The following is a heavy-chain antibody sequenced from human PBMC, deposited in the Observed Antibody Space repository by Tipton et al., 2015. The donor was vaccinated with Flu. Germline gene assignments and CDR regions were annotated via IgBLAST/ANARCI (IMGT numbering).Heavy chain of an antibody. CDR3: ARVFWGYALDH. CDR2: IYSTGST. D-gene: IGHD7-27*01. Sequence: TLSLTCTVSGDSISSFYWTWIRQPAGKGLEWIGRIYSTGSTNYNPSLTGRVTVSIDTSANQISLKVNSVTAADTAVYYCARVFWGYALDHWGQGRLVTVSS. V-gene: IGHV4-4*07. CDR1: GDSISSFY. J-gene: IGHJ4*02.